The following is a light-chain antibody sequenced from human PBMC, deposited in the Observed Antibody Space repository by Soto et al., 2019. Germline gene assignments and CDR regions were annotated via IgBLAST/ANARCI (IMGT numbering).Light chain of an antibody. CDR1: SSNIGGGYD. V-gene: IGLV1-40*01. CDR3: QSYDSSLSVI. Sequence: QSVLTQPPSVSGAPGQRVTISCTGSSSNIGGGYDGHWYQQRPGTAPKLLIYGNSNRPSGVPDRFSGSKSGTSASLAITGLQAEDEADYYCQSYDSSLSVIFGTGTKLTVL. CDR2: GNS. J-gene: IGLJ1*01.